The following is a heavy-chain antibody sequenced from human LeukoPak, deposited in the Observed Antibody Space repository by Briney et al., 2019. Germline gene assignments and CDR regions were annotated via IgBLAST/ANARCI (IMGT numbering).Heavy chain of an antibody. Sequence: GGSLRLSWVASGLYFDYSAMHWGRQAPGKGLEWVSLISADGGSTFSADSVKGRFSISRDNSKNSLYLQMNSLRSEDTAMYYCAKESGKFDYWGQGTLVAVSS. CDR3: AKESGKFDY. CDR2: ISADGGST. J-gene: IGHJ4*02. V-gene: IGHV3-43*02. CDR1: GLYFDYSA.